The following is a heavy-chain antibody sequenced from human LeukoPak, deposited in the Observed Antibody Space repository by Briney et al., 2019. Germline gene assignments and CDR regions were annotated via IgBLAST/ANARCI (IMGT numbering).Heavy chain of an antibody. CDR2: IYYSGST. CDR1: GGSISSYY. D-gene: IGHD6-6*01. J-gene: IGHJ6*03. CDR3: ARVVYSSSSGSYYYYMDV. V-gene: IGHV4-59*01. Sequence: SEALSLTCTVSGGSISSYYWSWIRQPPGKGLEWIGYIYYSGSTNYNPSLKSRVTISVDTSKNQFSLKLSSVTAADTAVYFCARVVYSSSSGSYYYYMDVWGKGTTVTVSS.